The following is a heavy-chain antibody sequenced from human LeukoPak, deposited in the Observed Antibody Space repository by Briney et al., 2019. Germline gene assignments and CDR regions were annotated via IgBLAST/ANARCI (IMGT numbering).Heavy chain of an antibody. J-gene: IGHJ4*02. Sequence: GESLKISCKGSGYNFTTYWIGWVRQMPGKGLEWMGIIYPGDSDTRYSPSFQGQVTISADKSISTAYLLWSSLKASDTAIYYCARQEYSGSYLDSWGQGTLVTVSS. V-gene: IGHV5-51*01. CDR3: ARQEYSGSYLDS. CDR1: GYNFTTYW. CDR2: IYPGDSDT. D-gene: IGHD1-26*01.